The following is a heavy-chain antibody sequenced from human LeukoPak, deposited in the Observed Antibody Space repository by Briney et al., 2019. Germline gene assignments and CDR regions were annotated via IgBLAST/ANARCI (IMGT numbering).Heavy chain of an antibody. Sequence: GGSLRLSCAASGFTFSSYCMSWVRQAPGKGLEWVANIKQDGSEKNYVDSVKGRFTISRDNSKNTLYLQMNSLRAEDTAVYYCARDVDSYYDILTGTIDYWGQGTLVTVSS. J-gene: IGHJ4*02. V-gene: IGHV3-7*01. CDR1: GFTFSSYC. CDR3: ARDVDSYYDILTGTIDY. CDR2: IKQDGSEK. D-gene: IGHD3-9*01.